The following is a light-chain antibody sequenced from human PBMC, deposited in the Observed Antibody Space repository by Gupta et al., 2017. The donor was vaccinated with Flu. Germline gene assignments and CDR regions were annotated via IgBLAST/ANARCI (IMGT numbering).Light chain of an antibody. CDR1: QSISSY. CDR3: QQLTNWHRCDT. J-gene: IGKJ5*01. Sequence: EIVLTQSPATLSLSPGERATLSCRASQSISSYLAWYQKKAGQAPRLLIYDVSNRAKGITARFSGTGVGTDLNLTMSSREPEDFEVYYCQQLTNWHRCDTFGQGTLLEIK. CDR2: DVS. V-gene: IGKV3-11*01.